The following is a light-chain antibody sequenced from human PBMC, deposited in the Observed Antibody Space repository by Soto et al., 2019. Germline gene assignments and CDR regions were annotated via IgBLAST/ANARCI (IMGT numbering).Light chain of an antibody. CDR3: QQYNRYSLT. CDR2: EAS. V-gene: IGKV1-5*03. J-gene: IGKJ1*01. CDR1: QSVXNW. Sequence: IPLMQSASTLSASVGDRVTVTCRASQSVXNWLAWYQLKPGKAPKFLXYEASSLESGVPSRLSGTGSGTEFTLTISSLQPDDFATYYCQQYNRYSLTFGQGTKVDIK.